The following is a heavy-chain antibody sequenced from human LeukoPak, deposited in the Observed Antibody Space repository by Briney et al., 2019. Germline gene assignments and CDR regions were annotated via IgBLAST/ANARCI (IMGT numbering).Heavy chain of an antibody. CDR1: GYTFTGYY. CDR3: ASPLSMVRGVTVYQL. Sequence: ASVTVSCTASGYTFTGYYMHWVRQAPGQGLEWMGWINPNSGGTNYAQKFQGRVTMTRDTSISTAYMELSRLRSDDTAVYYCASPLSMVRGVTVYQLWGQGTLVTVSS. V-gene: IGHV1-2*02. J-gene: IGHJ4*02. D-gene: IGHD3-10*01. CDR2: INPNSGGT.